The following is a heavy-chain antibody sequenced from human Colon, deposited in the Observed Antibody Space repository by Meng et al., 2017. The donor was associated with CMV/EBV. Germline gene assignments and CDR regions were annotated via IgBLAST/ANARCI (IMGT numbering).Heavy chain of an antibody. V-gene: IGHV3-23*01. CDR3: AKRKTYSGSSGGFDP. J-gene: IGHJ5*02. D-gene: IGHD1-26*01. Sequence: GESLKISCAASGFTFSSYEMNWVRQAPGKGLEWVSAISGSGGSTYYADSVKGRFTISRDNSKNTLYLQMNSLRAEDTAVYYCAKRKTYSGSSGGFDPWGQGTLVTVSS. CDR1: GFTFSSYE. CDR2: ISGSGGST.